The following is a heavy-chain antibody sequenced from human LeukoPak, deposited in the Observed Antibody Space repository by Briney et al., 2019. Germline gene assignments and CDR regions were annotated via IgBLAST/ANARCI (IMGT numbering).Heavy chain of an antibody. CDR1: GGTFSSYA. CDR2: IIPIFGTA. CDR3: ARDPNSGSWYGYPDY. V-gene: IGHV1-69*01. D-gene: IGHD6-13*01. Sequence: GASVKVSCKASGGTFSSYAISWVRQAPGQRLEWMGGIIPIFGTANYAQKFQGRVTITADESTSTAYMELSSLRSEDTAVYYCARDPNSGSWYGYPDYWGQGTLVTVSS. J-gene: IGHJ4*02.